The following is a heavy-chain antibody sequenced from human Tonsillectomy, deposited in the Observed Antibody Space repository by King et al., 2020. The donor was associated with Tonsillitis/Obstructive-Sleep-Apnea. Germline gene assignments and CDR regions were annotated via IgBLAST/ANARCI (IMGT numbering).Heavy chain of an antibody. V-gene: IGHV3-7*03. Sequence: VQLVESGGGLVQPGGSLRLSCAASGFTFSTYWMMWVRKAPGRGLEWVANIKQDGSTKNYVDSVTGRFTISRDNAKRSLYLQMDSLRAEDTAVYYCARDSNPRVRSVSFDSLYIWGQGTMVTVSS. D-gene: IGHD5/OR15-5a*01. J-gene: IGHJ3*02. CDR1: GFTFSTYW. CDR3: ARDSNPRVRSVSFDSLYI. CDR2: IKQDGSTK.